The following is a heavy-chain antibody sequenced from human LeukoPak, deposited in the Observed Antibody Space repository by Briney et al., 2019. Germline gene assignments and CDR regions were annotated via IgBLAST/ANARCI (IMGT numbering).Heavy chain of an antibody. J-gene: IGHJ3*02. V-gene: IGHV3-13*05. Sequence: GGSLRLSCAASGFTLSSYDMHWVRQATGKGLEWVSAIGTAGDPYYPGSVKGRFTISRENAKNSLYLQMNSLRAGDTAMYYCARDRLTNDDFDIWGQGTMVTVSS. CDR2: IGTAGDP. CDR3: ARDRLTNDDFDI. D-gene: IGHD2-8*01. CDR1: GFTLSSYD.